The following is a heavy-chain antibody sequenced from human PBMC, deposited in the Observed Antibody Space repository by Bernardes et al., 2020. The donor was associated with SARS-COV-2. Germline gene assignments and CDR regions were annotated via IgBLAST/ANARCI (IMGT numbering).Heavy chain of an antibody. V-gene: IGHV3-30*03. J-gene: IGHJ5*02. CDR3: ARDQGYSYGNNWFDP. CDR1: GFTFSSYG. CDR2: ISYDGSNK. Sequence: GGSLRLSRAASGFTFSSYGMHWVRQAPGKGLEWVAVISYDGSNKYYADSVKGRFTISRDNSKNTLYLQMNSLRAEDTAVYYCARDQGYSYGNNWFDPWGQGTLVTVSS. D-gene: IGHD5-18*01.